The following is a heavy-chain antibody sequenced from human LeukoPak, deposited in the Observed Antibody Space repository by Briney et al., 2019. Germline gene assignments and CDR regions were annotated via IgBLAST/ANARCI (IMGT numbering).Heavy chain of an antibody. J-gene: IGHJ5*02. V-gene: IGHV1-2*02. CDR2: INPDSGGT. CDR3: TREARAGNWFDP. D-gene: IGHD5-12*01. CDR1: GYTFSDYY. Sequence: GASVKVSCKASGYTFSDYYINWGRQAPGQGLEWMGWINPDSGGTNYAQKFQGRVTMTRDTSITTVYMELSRLRSDDTAVFYCTREARAGNWFDPWGQGTLVTVSS.